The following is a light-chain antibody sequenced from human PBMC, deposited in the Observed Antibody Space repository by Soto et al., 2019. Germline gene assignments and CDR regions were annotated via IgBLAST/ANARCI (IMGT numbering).Light chain of an antibody. CDR1: IDDIVTYNY. Sequence: QSALTQPASVSGSPGQSITISCTGTIDDIVTYNYVSWYQQHPGKVPKLLIYEVTKRPSGVSNRFSGSKSGNTASLTISGLQDEDEADYYCSSYTTSSTLVLGEGTKLTVL. V-gene: IGLV2-14*01. CDR2: EVT. J-gene: IGLJ2*01. CDR3: SSYTTSSTLV.